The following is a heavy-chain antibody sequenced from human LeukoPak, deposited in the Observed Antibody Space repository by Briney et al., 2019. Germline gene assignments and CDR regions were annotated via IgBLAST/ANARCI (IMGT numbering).Heavy chain of an antibody. Sequence: GRSLRLSCAASGFTFSSYAMHWVRQAPGKGLEWVAVISYDGSNKYYADSVKGRFTISRDNSKNTLYLQMNSLRAEDTAVYYCAKRPGTHDYWGQGTLVTVSS. V-gene: IGHV3-30-3*01. J-gene: IGHJ4*02. CDR1: GFTFSSYA. CDR3: AKRPGTHDY. D-gene: IGHD1-1*01. CDR2: ISYDGSNK.